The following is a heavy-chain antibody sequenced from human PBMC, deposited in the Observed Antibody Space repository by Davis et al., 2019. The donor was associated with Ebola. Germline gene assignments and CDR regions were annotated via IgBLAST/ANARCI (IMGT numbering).Heavy chain of an antibody. CDR1: GYTFTYRY. V-gene: IGHV1-45*02. D-gene: IGHD4-17*01. CDR3: ARESFTVTGDYYYGMDV. CDR2: ITPFNGNT. J-gene: IGHJ6*02. Sequence: SVKVSCKASGYTFTYRYLHWVRQAPGQALEWMGWITPFNGNTNYAQKFQGRVTITADESTSTAYMELSSLRSEDTAVYYCARESFTVTGDYYYGMDVWGQGTTVTVSS.